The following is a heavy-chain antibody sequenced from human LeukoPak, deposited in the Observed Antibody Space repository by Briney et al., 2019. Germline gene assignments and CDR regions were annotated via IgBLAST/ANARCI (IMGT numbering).Heavy chain of an antibody. Sequence: ASVKVSCKASGGTFSSYAISWVRQAPGQGLEWMGGIIPIFGTANYAQKFQGRVTITTDGSTSTAYMELSSLRSEDTAVYNCARDGGEPGGEYYYYYMDVWGKGTTVTVSS. J-gene: IGHJ6*03. CDR1: GGTFSSYA. CDR3: ARDGGEPGGEYYYYYMDV. V-gene: IGHV1-69*05. D-gene: IGHD2-21*01. CDR2: IIPIFGTA.